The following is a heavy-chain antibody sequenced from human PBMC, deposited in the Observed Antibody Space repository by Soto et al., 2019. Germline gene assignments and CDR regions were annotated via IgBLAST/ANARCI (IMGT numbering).Heavy chain of an antibody. J-gene: IGHJ2*01. CDR2: IRSKANSYAT. CDR1: GFTFSGSA. D-gene: IGHD6-13*01. CDR3: TRRIEAAPRTGGYFDL. Sequence: EVQLVESGGGLVQPGGSLKLSCAASGFTFSGSAMHWVRQASGKGLEWVGRIRSKANSYATAYAASVKGRFTISRDDSENKAYLHMNSLNTEDTSVYYCTRRIEAAPRTGGYFDLWGCGTLVTASS. V-gene: IGHV3-73*02.